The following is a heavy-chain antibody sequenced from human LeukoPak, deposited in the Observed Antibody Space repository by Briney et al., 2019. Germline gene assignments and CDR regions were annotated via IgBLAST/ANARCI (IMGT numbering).Heavy chain of an antibody. D-gene: IGHD4-17*01. CDR2: ISSSSSYI. J-gene: IGHJ4*02. CDR1: GFTFSSYS. V-gene: IGHV3-21*01. Sequence: GGSLRLSCAASGFTFSSYSMNWVRQAPGKGLEWVSYISSSSSYIYYADSVKGRFTISRDNAKNSLYLQMNSLRAEDTAVYYCASYGAGYYLDYWGQGTLVTVSS. CDR3: ASYGAGYYLDY.